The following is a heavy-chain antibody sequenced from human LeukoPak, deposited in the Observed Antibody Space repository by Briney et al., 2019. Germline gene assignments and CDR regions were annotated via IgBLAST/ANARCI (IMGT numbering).Heavy chain of an antibody. CDR3: TRDRGTTSPTESDY. Sequence: RAGGSLRLSCAASGFTFNTYAMTWVRQAPGKGLEWVGFIRRKAYGGTAEYAASVKGRFTISREDSKSIAYLQMNSLKTEDTGVYYCTRDRGTTSPTESDYWGQGTLVTVSS. D-gene: IGHD2-2*01. J-gene: IGHJ4*02. CDR2: IRRKAYGGTA. CDR1: GFTFNTYA. V-gene: IGHV3-49*04.